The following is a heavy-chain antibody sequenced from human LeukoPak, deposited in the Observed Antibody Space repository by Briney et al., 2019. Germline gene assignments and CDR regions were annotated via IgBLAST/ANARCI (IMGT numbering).Heavy chain of an antibody. CDR1: GGSISSSSYY. V-gene: IGHV4-61*05. CDR3: ARHYPDHFSGEYFDL. D-gene: IGHD2/OR15-2a*01. J-gene: IGHJ2*01. CDR2: IYYSGST. Sequence: PSETLSLTCTVSGGSISSSSYYWSWIRQPPGKGLEWIGYIYYSGSTNYNPSLKSRVTISVDTSKNQFSLKLSSVTAADTAVYYCARHYPDHFSGEYFDLWGRGTLVTVSS.